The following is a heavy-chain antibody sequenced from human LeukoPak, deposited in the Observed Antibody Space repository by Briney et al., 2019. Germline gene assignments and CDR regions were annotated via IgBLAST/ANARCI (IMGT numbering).Heavy chain of an antibody. CDR2: ISYDGSNK. J-gene: IGHJ4*02. V-gene: IGHV3-30*18. CDR1: GFTFSSYG. Sequence: PGRSLRLSCAASGFTFSSYGMHWVRQAPGKGLEWVAVISYDGSNKYYADSVKGRFTISRDNSKNTLYLQMNSLRAEDTAVYYCAKEGAAAASAVDYWGQGTLVTVSS. CDR3: AKEGAAAASAVDY. D-gene: IGHD6-13*01.